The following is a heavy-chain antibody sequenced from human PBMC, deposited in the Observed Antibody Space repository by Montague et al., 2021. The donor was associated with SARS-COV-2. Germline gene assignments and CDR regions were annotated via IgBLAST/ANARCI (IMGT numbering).Heavy chain of an antibody. J-gene: IGHJ6*02. D-gene: IGHD3-22*01. CDR1: GGSISNYY. Sequence: SETLSLTCTVSGGSISNYYWSWIRQPPGRGLEWIGYIYYSGSTDYSPSLKSRVTISLDTSKNQFSLKVTSVTAADTAVYYCARGGGYYNYCLDVWGQGTTVTVSS. V-gene: IGHV4-59*01. CDR3: ARGGGYYNYCLDV. CDR2: IYYSGST.